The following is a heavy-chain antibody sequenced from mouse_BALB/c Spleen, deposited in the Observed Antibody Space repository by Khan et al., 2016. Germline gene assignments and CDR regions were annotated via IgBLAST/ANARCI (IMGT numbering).Heavy chain of an antibody. CDR3: ERIYDGYGAMDY. V-gene: IGHV4-2*02. J-gene: IGHJ4*01. CDR2: INPGSSTI. D-gene: IGHD2-3*01. Sequence: EVKLLESGGGLVQPGGSLNLSCAASGFDFSRYWMSWARQALGKGQEWIGEINPGSSTINYTPSLKDKFIISRDNAKNTLYLQMSKERSEDTALYYCERIYDGYGAMDYWGQGTSVTVSS. CDR1: GFDFSRYW.